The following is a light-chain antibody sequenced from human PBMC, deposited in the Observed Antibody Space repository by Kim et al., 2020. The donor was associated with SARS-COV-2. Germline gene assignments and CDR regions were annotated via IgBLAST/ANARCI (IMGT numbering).Light chain of an antibody. CDR2: GKN. V-gene: IGLV3-19*01. CDR1: SSRSDY. CDR3: NSRGSNDNVL. J-gene: IGLJ2*01. Sequence: VALRQTVRITGQGDSSRSDYATWYNQKPGQAPIVVIYGKNNRPSEIPDRFSGSSSGDTASLTITGTQAGDEADYYCNSRGSNDNVLFGGGTQLTVL.